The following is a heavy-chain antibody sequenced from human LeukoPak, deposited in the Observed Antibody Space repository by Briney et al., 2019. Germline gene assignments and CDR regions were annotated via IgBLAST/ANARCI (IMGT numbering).Heavy chain of an antibody. CDR1: GFTFSTYA. D-gene: IGHD3-10*01. CDR3: AKRVSYDSGSHFDY. J-gene: IGHJ4*02. CDR2: ISVSGGST. V-gene: IGHV3-23*01. Sequence: GGSLRLSCAASGFTFSTYAMNWVRQAPEKGLEWVSTISVSGGSTYYADSVKGRFTISRDKSKNTLYLQMNSLRAEDTAVYYCAKRVSYDSGSHFDYWGQGTLVTVSS.